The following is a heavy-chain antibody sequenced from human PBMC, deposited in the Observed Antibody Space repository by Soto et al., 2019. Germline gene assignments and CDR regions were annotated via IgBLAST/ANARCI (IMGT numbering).Heavy chain of an antibody. J-gene: IGHJ6*02. CDR1: GYTLTELS. CDR2: FDPEDGET. CDR3: ATAAIAAAGTGEDYYYYYYGMDV. D-gene: IGHD6-13*01. Sequence: ASVKVSCKVSGYTLTELSMHWVRQAPGKGLEWMGGFDPEDGETIYAQKFQGRVTMTEDTSTDTAYMELSSLRSEDTAVYYCATAAIAAAGTGEDYYYYYYGMDVWGQGTTVTVSS. V-gene: IGHV1-24*01.